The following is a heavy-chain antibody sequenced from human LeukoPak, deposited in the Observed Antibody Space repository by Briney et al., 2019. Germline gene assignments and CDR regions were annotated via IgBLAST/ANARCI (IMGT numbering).Heavy chain of an antibody. CDR2: SYPEDGET. D-gene: IGHD1-26*01. CDR1: GYTLTEFS. J-gene: IGHJ4*02. Sequence: GASVTVSCKVYGYTLTEFSMHWVRQAPGKGLEWVGGSYPEDGETFYTQKLQGRVTMTEDTSTHTAYMEVSGLKSEDTAVYYCAINSGSYLGYWGQGTLVTVSS. CDR3: AINSGSYLGY. V-gene: IGHV1-24*01.